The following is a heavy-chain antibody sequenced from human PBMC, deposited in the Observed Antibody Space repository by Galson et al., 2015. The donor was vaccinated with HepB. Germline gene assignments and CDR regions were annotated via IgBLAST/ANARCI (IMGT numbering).Heavy chain of an antibody. Sequence: SVKVSCKASGYTFSSYYIHWVRQAPGQGLEWMGILNPSGGSTIYAQKFQGRVTVTRDTSTSTVYMNLSSLRSEDTAVYYCCSSTSYDDLDVWGQGTAVTVSS. CDR3: CSSTSYDDLDV. CDR2: LNPSGGST. J-gene: IGHJ6*02. D-gene: IGHD2/OR15-2a*01. V-gene: IGHV1-46*03. CDR1: GYTFSSYY.